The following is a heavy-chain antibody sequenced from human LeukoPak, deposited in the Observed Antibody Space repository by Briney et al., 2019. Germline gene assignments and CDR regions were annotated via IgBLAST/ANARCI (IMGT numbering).Heavy chain of an antibody. CDR3: AKGGGYGSGTYSED. Sequence: GGSLRLSCAASGFIFSTYGMTWFRQAPGRGLEWVSGISGSGLNTYYADSVKGLFTSSRDNSKNMLYLQMNSLRAEDTAVYYCAKGGGYGSGTYSEDWGQGILVTVSS. D-gene: IGHD3-10*01. CDR1: GFIFSTYG. V-gene: IGHV3-23*01. J-gene: IGHJ4*02. CDR2: ISGSGLNT.